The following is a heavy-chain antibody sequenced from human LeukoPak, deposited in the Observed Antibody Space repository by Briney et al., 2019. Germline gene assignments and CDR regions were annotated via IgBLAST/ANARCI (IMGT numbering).Heavy chain of an antibody. CDR3: ARHRDYYDT. Sequence: SETLSLTCSVSGGSMNSYYWSWIRQSPGKGLEWIGYIYSTGSANYNPSLKSRVLISGDTSKNQISLKLTSVTAADTAVYFCARHRDYYDTWGHGTLVTVSS. CDR2: IYSTGSA. D-gene: IGHD3-22*01. CDR1: GGSMNSYY. V-gene: IGHV4-59*08. J-gene: IGHJ4*01.